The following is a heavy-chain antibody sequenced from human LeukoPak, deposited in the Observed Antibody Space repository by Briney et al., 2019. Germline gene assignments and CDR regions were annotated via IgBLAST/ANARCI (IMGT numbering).Heavy chain of an antibody. D-gene: IGHD3-10*01. J-gene: IGHJ4*02. Sequence: GWSLRLSCPASDISLSLYGMNWVGQARGRGLKWVAVISNDGDSEYYSDSVKGRFTISRDNAKDTLYLQMDSLRRDDTAVYFCAKDGRGRTFFGDIEYWGQGTLVAVSS. V-gene: IGHV3-30*18. CDR2: ISNDGDSE. CDR1: DISLSLYG. CDR3: AKDGRGRTFFGDIEY.